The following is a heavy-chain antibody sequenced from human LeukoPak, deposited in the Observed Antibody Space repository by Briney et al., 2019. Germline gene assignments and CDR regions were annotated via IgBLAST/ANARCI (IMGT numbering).Heavy chain of an antibody. Sequence: GGSLRLSCAASGFTFSGSAMHWVRQASGKGLEWVGRIRSKANSYATAYAASVKGRFTISRDDSKNTAYLQMNSLKTEDTAVYYCTRLAYYGFWSGSRDAFDMWGQGTMVTVSS. D-gene: IGHD3-3*01. CDR1: GFTFSGSA. V-gene: IGHV3-73*01. CDR2: IRSKANSYAT. CDR3: TRLAYYGFWSGSRDAFDM. J-gene: IGHJ3*02.